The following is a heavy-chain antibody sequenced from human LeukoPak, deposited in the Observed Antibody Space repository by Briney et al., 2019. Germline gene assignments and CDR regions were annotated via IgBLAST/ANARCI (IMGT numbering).Heavy chain of an antibody. Sequence: SQTLSLTCTVSGDSTSSGPYYWSWIRQPAGKGLEWIGRIYSGGSTSYNPSLKSRVTISVDTSKNQFSLKLSSVTAVDTAVYYCAREGSIYYYDSSGYLGYWGQGTLVTVSS. V-gene: IGHV4-61*02. D-gene: IGHD3-22*01. J-gene: IGHJ4*02. CDR1: GDSTSSGPYY. CDR3: AREGSIYYYDSSGYLGY. CDR2: IYSGGST.